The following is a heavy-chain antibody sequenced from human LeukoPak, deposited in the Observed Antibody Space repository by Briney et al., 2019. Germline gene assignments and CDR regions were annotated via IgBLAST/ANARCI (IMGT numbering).Heavy chain of an antibody. Sequence: GRSLRLSCAASGFTFDDYAMHWVRQAPGKGLEWVSGISWSSDNIDYADSVKGRFTISRDKAKNSLYLQMNSLRPEDTAVYYCAKEGDYYGSGSYRDGFDIWGQGTRATVSS. CDR2: ISWSSDNI. D-gene: IGHD3-10*01. CDR1: GFTFDDYA. V-gene: IGHV3-9*01. J-gene: IGHJ3*02. CDR3: AKEGDYYGSGSYRDGFDI.